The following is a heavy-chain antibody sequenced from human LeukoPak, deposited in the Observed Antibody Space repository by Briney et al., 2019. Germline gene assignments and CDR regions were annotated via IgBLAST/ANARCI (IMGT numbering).Heavy chain of an antibody. V-gene: IGHV4-59*01. CDR1: GGSISSYY. D-gene: IGHD2-15*01. Sequence: SETLSLTCTVSGGSISSYYWSWIRQPPGKGLEGSGYIYYSGSTKYNPSLKSRVTISVDTSKNQFSLKLTSLTAADTAVYYCSRELHAIGSCSGGTCYQYDAFDIWGQGTMVTVSS. CDR2: IYYSGST. J-gene: IGHJ3*02. CDR3: SRELHAIGSCSGGTCYQYDAFDI.